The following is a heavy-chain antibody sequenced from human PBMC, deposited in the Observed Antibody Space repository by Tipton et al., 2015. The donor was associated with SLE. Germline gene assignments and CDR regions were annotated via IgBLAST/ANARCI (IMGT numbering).Heavy chain of an antibody. J-gene: IGHJ4*02. CDR1: GGFFSGYQ. CDR3: ARHFSGSYSFDY. D-gene: IGHD1-26*01. CDR2: IHSSGST. Sequence: TLSLTCAVYGGFFSGYQWSWFRPSPGKGLEWIGQIHSSGSTSYNPSLKSRVSISVDMSKNQVSLKLSSVTAADTALYYCARHFSGSYSFDYWGQGKLVTVSS. V-gene: IGHV4-34*01.